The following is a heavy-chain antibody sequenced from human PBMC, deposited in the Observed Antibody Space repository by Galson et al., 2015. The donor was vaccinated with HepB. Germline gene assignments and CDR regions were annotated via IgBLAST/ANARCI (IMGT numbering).Heavy chain of an antibody. V-gene: IGHV1-2*02. CDR1: GYTFNTYY. J-gene: IGHJ4*02. CDR3: ARTPQAVTVADYFDY. D-gene: IGHD4-23*01. CDR2: INPNSGGT. Sequence: SVKVSCKASGYTFNTYYMHWVRQAPGQGLEWMGWINPNSGGTNYAQKFQGRVTMTRGMSISTAYMELSSLRSDDTAVYYCARTPQAVTVADYFDYWGQGTLVTVSS.